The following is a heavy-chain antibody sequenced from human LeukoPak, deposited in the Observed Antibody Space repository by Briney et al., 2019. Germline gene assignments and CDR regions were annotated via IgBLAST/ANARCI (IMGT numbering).Heavy chain of an antibody. J-gene: IGHJ4*02. CDR1: GASITSYY. V-gene: IGHV4-4*07. CDR3: AREGDLAARPSDY. D-gene: IGHD6-6*01. CDR2: IYASGST. Sequence: PSETLSLTCTVSGASITSYYWSWIRQPAGKGLEWIGRIYASGSTTYNPSLKSRVTMAVDTSKTQFSLKLSSVTAAGTAVYYCAREGDLAARPSDYWGQGTLVTVSA.